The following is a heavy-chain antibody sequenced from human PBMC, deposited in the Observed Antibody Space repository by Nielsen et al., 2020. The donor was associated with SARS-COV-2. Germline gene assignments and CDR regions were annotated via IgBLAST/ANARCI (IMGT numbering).Heavy chain of an antibody. Sequence: SWVRQMPGKGLEWMGRIDPTDSFTQYSPSFKGHVTISADKTRSIAYLQWSSLEASDSGIYYCSRMSSSWHFYGMDVWGQGTTVSV. CDR3: SRMSSSWHFYGMDV. V-gene: IGHV5-10-1*01. D-gene: IGHD6-13*01. CDR2: IDPTDSFT. J-gene: IGHJ6*02.